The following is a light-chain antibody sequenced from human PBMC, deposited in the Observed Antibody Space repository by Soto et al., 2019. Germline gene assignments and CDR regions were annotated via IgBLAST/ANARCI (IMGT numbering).Light chain of an antibody. CDR2: AAS. CDR1: QGISNY. V-gene: IGKV1-27*01. J-gene: IGKJ3*01. Sequence: DIQMTQSPSSLSASVGDRVTISCRASQGISNYLAWYQQKPGKAPRLLIYAASSLQSGVSFRFTGSGSGTDFTLTISSLQPEDVATYYCHTYNWPPFTFGPGTKVDLK. CDR3: HTYNWPPFT.